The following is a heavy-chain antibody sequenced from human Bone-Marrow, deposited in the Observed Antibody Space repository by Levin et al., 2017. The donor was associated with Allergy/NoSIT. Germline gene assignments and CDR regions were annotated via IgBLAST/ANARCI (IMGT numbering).Heavy chain of an antibody. Sequence: GESLKISCTASGFTFSTYSMNWVRQAPGKGLEWVSSISSSGDYIYYADSVKGRFTMSRDNAKNSLYLQMNSLRAEDTAIYYCARGALALAGADYWGQGTLVTVSS. J-gene: IGHJ4*02. CDR1: GFTFSTYS. V-gene: IGHV3-21*01. CDR3: ARGALALAGADY. CDR2: ISSSGDYI. D-gene: IGHD6-19*01.